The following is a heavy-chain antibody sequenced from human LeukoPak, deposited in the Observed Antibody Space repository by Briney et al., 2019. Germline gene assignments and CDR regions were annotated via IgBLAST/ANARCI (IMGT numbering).Heavy chain of an antibody. CDR1: GGSFSGYC. CDR2: INHSGST. CDR3: ARDPSNYYYYYGMDV. J-gene: IGHJ6*02. Sequence: SETLSLTCAVYGGSFSGYCWGWIRQPPGKGLEWIGEINHSGSTNYNPSLKSRVTISVDTSKNQFSLKLSSVTAADTAVYYCARDPSNYYYYYGMDVWGQGTTVTVSS. V-gene: IGHV4-34*01. D-gene: IGHD4-4*01.